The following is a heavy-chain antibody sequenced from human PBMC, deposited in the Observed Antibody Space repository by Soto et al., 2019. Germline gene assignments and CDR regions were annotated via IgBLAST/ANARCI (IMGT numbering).Heavy chain of an antibody. CDR2: IYYSGST. Sequence: TXSLTCTVXXGSXXXXXXXXXWIRQXPGKGLEWIGYIYYSGSTYYNPSLKSRVTISVDTSKNQFSLKLSSVTAADTAVYYCARDFKGDYGVDDAFDIWGQGTMVTVSS. CDR1: XGSXXXXXXX. D-gene: IGHD4-17*01. CDR3: ARDFKGDYGVDDAFDI. V-gene: IGHV4-30-4*01. J-gene: IGHJ3*02.